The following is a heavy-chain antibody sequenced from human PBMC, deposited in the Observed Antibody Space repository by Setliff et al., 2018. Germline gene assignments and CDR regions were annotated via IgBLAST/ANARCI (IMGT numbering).Heavy chain of an antibody. J-gene: IGHJ3*02. Sequence: GGSLSLSCAASGFTFSSYWMSWVRQAPGKGLEWVANIKQDGSEKYYVDSVKGRFTISRDNAKNSLFLQMNSLRAEDTAVYYCAKILTGYDAFDIWGPGTMVTVSS. CDR1: GFTFSSYW. V-gene: IGHV3-7*01. CDR2: IKQDGSEK. D-gene: IGHD2-15*01. CDR3: AKILTGYDAFDI.